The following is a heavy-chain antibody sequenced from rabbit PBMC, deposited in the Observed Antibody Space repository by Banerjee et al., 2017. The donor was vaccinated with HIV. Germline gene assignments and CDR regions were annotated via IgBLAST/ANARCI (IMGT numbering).Heavy chain of an antibody. CDR3: ARGDYFGYGYGPAMDL. V-gene: IGHV1S45*01. CDR1: GFSFSSSYY. Sequence: QEQLVESGGGLVQPEGSLTLTCTASGFSFSSSYYMCWVRQAPGKGLEWIGCINTGNSGAWYASWAKGRFTISKTSSTTVTLQMTSLTAADTATYFCARGDYFGYGYGPAMDLWGQGTLVTVS. J-gene: IGHJ6*01. CDR2: INTGNSGA. D-gene: IGHD6-1*01.